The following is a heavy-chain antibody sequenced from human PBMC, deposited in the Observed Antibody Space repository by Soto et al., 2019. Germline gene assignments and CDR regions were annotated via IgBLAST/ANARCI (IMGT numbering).Heavy chain of an antibody. CDR3: AKDRTHGYTYNLDY. CDR2: ISNSGGAT. J-gene: IGHJ4*02. D-gene: IGHD5-18*01. V-gene: IGHV3-23*01. CDR1: GFTFSSYG. Sequence: DVQLLESGGGLVQPGGSLRLSWAASGFTFSSYGMSWVRQAPGKGLEWVSIISNSGGATYYADSVKGRFSISRDNSKNPLYLQMNSLRAEDTAVYYCAKDRTHGYTYNLDYWGQGTLVTVSS.